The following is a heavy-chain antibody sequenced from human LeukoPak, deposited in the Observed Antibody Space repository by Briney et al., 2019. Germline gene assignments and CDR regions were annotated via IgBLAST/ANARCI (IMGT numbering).Heavy chain of an antibody. CDR2: IHDSGST. J-gene: IGHJ4*02. Sequence: PSETLSLTCSVSGGSISSSSYYWGWIRQPPGKGLEWIGSIHDSGSTYYNQTLKSRLTISVDTSKNQFSLKLSSVTAADTAVYYCARDGQGWGDFDYWGQGTLVTVSS. CDR3: ARDGQGWGDFDY. D-gene: IGHD3-16*01. V-gene: IGHV4-39*07. CDR1: GGSISSSSYY.